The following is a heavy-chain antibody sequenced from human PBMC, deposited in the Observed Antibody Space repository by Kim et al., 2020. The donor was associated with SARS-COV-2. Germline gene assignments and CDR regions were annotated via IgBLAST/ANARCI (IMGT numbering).Heavy chain of an antibody. CDR3: ARRSHTWIDS. V-gene: IGHV4-59*08. D-gene: IGHD3-3*01. CDR1: GGSISSYY. CDR2: IYYNGNT. J-gene: IGHJ4*02. Sequence: SETLSLTCTVSGGSISSYYWSWIRQPPGKGLEWIGYIYYNGNTNYNPSLKSRVTISVDTSKIQFSLELSSVTAADTAVYYCARRSHTWIDSWGRGTLVTVSS.